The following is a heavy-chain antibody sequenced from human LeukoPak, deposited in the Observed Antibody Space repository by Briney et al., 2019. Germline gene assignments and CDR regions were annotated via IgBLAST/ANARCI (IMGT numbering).Heavy chain of an antibody. CDR3: ARVWNYYDSSGYLDY. CDR2: INHSGST. D-gene: IGHD3-22*01. J-gene: IGHJ4*02. Sequence: SETLSLTCAVDGGSFSGYYWSWIRQPPGKGLEWIGEINHSGSTNYNPSLKSRVTISVDTSKNQFSLKLSSVTAADTAVYYCARVWNYYDSSGYLDYWGQGTLVTVSS. V-gene: IGHV4-34*01. CDR1: GGSFSGYY.